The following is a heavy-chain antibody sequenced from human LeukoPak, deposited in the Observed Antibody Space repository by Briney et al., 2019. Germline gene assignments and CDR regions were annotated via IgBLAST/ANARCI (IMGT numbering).Heavy chain of an antibody. CDR1: GGSISSSSHY. V-gene: IGHV4-39*07. Sequence: SETLSLTCTVSGGSISSSSHYWGWIRQPPGKGLEWIGSIYYSGSTYYNPSLKSRVTISVDMSKNQFSLKVSSVTAADTAVYYCARSWGYDFWSGNLLDYWGQGTLVTVSS. J-gene: IGHJ4*02. CDR2: IYYSGST. D-gene: IGHD3-3*01. CDR3: ARSWGYDFWSGNLLDY.